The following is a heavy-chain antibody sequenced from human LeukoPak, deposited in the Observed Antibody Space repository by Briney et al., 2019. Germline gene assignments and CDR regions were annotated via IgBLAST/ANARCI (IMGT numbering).Heavy chain of an antibody. Sequence: PGGSLRLSCAASGFTFSSYSMNWVRQAPGKGLDGVSTISSGSNYMYYADSVKGRFTISRDNAKDSLHLQMNSLRAEDTAVYYCAKNLGATAATSTYWGQGTLVTVSS. CDR1: GFTFSSYS. D-gene: IGHD6-13*01. CDR2: ISSGSNYM. J-gene: IGHJ4*02. CDR3: AKNLGATAATSTY. V-gene: IGHV3-21*01.